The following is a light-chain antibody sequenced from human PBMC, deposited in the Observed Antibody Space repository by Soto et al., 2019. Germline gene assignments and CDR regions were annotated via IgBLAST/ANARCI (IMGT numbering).Light chain of an antibody. V-gene: IGKV3-11*01. CDR1: QSVRSY. CDR2: DAS. Sequence: EIVLTQSPATLSFSPGERATLSCRASQSVRSYLLWYQQKPGQAPRLLISDASNRATGIPARFSGSGSGTDFTPTISRLEPEDFAVYYCQNYGTSPRPFGQGTKVDIK. J-gene: IGKJ1*01. CDR3: QNYGTSPRP.